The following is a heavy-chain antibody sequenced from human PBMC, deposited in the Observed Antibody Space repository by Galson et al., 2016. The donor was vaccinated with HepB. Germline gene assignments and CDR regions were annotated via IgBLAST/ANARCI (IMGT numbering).Heavy chain of an antibody. V-gene: IGHV3-33*01. CDR1: GFTFSSHG. Sequence: SLRLSCAASGFTFSSHGMHWVRQAPGKGLEWVAVIWHDGGNKYYGDSVKGRFIISRDDSKSTLYLQRNSLRAEDTAVYYWVRGGDFWSGYYRKDLDYWGQGTLVTVSS. CDR2: IWHDGGNK. J-gene: IGHJ4*02. CDR3: VRGGDFWSGYYRKDLDY. D-gene: IGHD3-3*01.